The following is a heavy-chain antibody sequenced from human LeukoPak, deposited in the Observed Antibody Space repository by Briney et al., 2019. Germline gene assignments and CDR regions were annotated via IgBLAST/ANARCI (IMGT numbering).Heavy chain of an antibody. V-gene: IGHV4-59*01. Sequence: SETLSLTCTVSGGSISSYYWSWIRQPPGKGLEWIGYIYYSGSTNYNPSLKSLVTISVDTSKNQFSLKLSSVTAADTAVYYCARQRDYYDSSGYYSRIFDYWGQGTLVTVSS. CDR3: ARQRDYYDSSGYYSRIFDY. CDR1: GGSISSYY. CDR2: IYYSGST. J-gene: IGHJ4*02. D-gene: IGHD3-22*01.